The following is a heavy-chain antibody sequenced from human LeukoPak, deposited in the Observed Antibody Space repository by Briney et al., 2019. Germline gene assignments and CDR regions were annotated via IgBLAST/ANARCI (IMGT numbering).Heavy chain of an antibody. CDR3: ARDAWELDAFDI. CDR1: GFTFSSYW. V-gene: IGHV3-23*01. Sequence: GGSLRLSCAASGFTFSSYWMSWVRQAPGKGLEWVSGISGSAFSTYYADFVKGRFTISRDNSENTLYLQMNSLRADDTAIYYCARDAWELDAFDIWGQGTMVTVSS. D-gene: IGHD1-7*01. J-gene: IGHJ3*02. CDR2: ISGSAFST.